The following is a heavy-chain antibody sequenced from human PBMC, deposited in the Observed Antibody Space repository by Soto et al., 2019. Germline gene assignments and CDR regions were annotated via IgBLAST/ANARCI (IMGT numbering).Heavy chain of an antibody. CDR1: GFTFSSYA. J-gene: IGHJ4*02. D-gene: IGHD3-10*01. CDR2: ISGSGDNT. CDR3: ADGGEWAVNFDY. V-gene: IGHV3-23*01. Sequence: EVQLFESGGGFVQPGVSLRLSCVASGFTFSSYAMSWVRQAPGKGLEWVSGISGSGDNTYYPDSVRGRFTIYRDNSKHTLYLQMNSLRVEDTAVYYCADGGEWAVNFDYWGQGTLVTVSS.